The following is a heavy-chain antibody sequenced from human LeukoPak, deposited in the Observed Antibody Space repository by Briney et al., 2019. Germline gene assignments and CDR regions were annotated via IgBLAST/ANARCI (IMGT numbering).Heavy chain of an antibody. CDR1: GGSISSSRYY. V-gene: IGHV4-39*01. J-gene: IGHJ4*02. D-gene: IGHD6-19*01. CDR3: ARRYSSGWRYYFDY. Sequence: SETLSLTCTVSGGSISSSRYYWGWIRQPPGTGLEWIGSIYYSGSTYYNPSLKSRVTISVDTSKNQFSLKLSSVTAADTAVYYCARRYSSGWRYYFDYWGQGTLVTASS. CDR2: IYYSGST.